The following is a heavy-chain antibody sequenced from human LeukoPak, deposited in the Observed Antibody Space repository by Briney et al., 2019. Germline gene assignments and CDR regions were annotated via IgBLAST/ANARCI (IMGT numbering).Heavy chain of an antibody. CDR1: GFTFSNYW. CDR3: ARVSSGEQWLAFDY. D-gene: IGHD6-19*01. J-gene: IGHJ4*02. V-gene: IGHV3-74*01. Sequence: PGGSLRLSCAASGFTFSNYWMHWVRQVPGKGLVWVSRIKDDGSITDYADSVKGRFTISRDNAKNTLYLQMNSLRAEDTAVYYCARVSSGEQWLAFDYWGQGTLVTVFS. CDR2: IKDDGSIT.